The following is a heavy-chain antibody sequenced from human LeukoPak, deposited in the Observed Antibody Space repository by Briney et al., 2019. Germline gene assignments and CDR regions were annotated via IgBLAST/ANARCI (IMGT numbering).Heavy chain of an antibody. CDR1: GFTFSTNG. CDR3: AGDGDGFDP. D-gene: IGHD2-21*01. J-gene: IGHJ5*02. Sequence: GGSLRLSCAASGFTFSTNGMHWVRQAPGKGLEWVAFIRYDGSNKYYADSVKGRFTISRDNSKNTVYLQMNSLRDEDTAVYYCAGDGDGFDPWGQGTLVTVSS. V-gene: IGHV3-30*02. CDR2: IRYDGSNK.